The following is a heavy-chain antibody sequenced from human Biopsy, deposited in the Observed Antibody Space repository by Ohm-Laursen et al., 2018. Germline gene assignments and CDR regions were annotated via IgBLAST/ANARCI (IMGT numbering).Heavy chain of an antibody. Sequence: ASVKVSCKASGFSFTGYYIHWVRQAPGQGLGWMGWISPKSGGTNYAPKFQGNITMTKNTSMSTAYMEMSRLRSEDTAVYYCALQSVAQMENFDYWGQGTLVTVSS. CDR3: ALQSVAQMENFDY. J-gene: IGHJ4*02. D-gene: IGHD6-19*01. CDR1: GFSFTGYY. CDR2: ISPKSGGT. V-gene: IGHV1-2*02.